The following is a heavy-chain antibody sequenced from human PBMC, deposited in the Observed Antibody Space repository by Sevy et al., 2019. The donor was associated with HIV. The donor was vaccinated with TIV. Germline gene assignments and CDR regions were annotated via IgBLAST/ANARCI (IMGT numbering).Heavy chain of an antibody. D-gene: IGHD1-20*01. J-gene: IGHJ4*02. Sequence: SETLSLTCTVSSASFSAYYWSWIRQPAGKGLEWIGRDSTSGSTKYNPSLKSRVTMSLDTSKNQFSLKLSSVTAADTAVYYCGRVGFNWNDVDYWGQGILVTVSS. CDR3: GRVGFNWNDVDY. V-gene: IGHV4-4*07. CDR1: SASFSAYY. CDR2: DSTSGST.